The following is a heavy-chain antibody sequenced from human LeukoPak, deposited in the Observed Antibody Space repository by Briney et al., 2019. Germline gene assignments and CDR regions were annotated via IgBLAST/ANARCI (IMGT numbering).Heavy chain of an antibody. V-gene: IGHV1-69*04. CDR1: GGTFSSYA. Sequence: SSVKASCNASGGTFSSYAISSVRQAPGQGLEGMGRIIPILGIANYAQKFQGRVTITADKSTSTAYMELSSLRSEDTAVYYCARDNTRYYYDSSGDLFDYWGQGTLVTVSS. CDR2: IIPILGIA. CDR3: ARDNTRYYYDSSGDLFDY. J-gene: IGHJ4*02. D-gene: IGHD3-22*01.